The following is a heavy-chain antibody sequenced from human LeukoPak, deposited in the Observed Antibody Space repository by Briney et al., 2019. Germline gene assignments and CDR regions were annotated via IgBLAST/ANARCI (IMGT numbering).Heavy chain of an antibody. CDR1: GGTFSSYG. V-gene: IGHV1-18*01. J-gene: IGHJ4*02. Sequence: ASVKVSCKASGGTFSSYGIRWVRQAPGQGLEWMGWISAYNGNTNYAQKLQGRLTMTTDTSTSTAYMELRSLRSDDTAVYYCALSPVNPLGYCSSTSCETFDYWGQGTLVTVSS. D-gene: IGHD2-2*01. CDR2: ISAYNGNT. CDR3: ALSPVNPLGYCSSTSCETFDY.